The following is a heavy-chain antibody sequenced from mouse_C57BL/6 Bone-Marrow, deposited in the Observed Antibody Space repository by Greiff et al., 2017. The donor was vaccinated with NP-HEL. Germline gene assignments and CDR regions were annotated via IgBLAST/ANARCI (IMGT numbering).Heavy chain of an antibody. V-gene: IGHV1-64*01. CDR2: IHPNSGST. D-gene: IGHD6-5*01. J-gene: IGHJ3*01. CDR1: GYTFTSYW. CDR3: ARGWPTGGFAY. Sequence: QVQLKQPGAELVKPGASVKLSCKASGYTFTSYWMHWVKQRPGQGLEWIGMIHPNSGSTNYNEKFKSKATLTVDKSSSTAYMQLSSLTSEDSAVYYCARGWPTGGFAYWGQGTLVTVSA.